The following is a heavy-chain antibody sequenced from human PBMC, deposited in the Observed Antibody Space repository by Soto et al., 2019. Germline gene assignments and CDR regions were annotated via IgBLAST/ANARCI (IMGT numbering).Heavy chain of an antibody. Sequence: PGGSLRLSCAASGFTFSSYGMNWVRQAPGKGLEWVSYISSSGSTIYHADSVKGRFTISRDNAKNSLYLQMNSLRAEDTAVYYCARDLVPAAISPYYYYYYYGIYVWGQLTT. CDR2: ISSSGSTI. J-gene: IGHJ6*02. CDR1: GFTFSSYG. V-gene: IGHV3-48*03. D-gene: IGHD2-2*01. CDR3: ARDLVPAAISPYYYYYYYGIYV.